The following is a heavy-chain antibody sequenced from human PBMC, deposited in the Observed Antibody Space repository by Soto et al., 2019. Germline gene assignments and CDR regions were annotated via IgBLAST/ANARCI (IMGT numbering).Heavy chain of an antibody. D-gene: IGHD3-22*01. CDR1: GYTFTSYV. CDR2: IRAYNGNT. Sequence: QVQLVQSGAEVKKPGASVKFSCKASGYTFTSYVISWVRQAPGQGLEWMGWIRAYNGNTNYAQKLQGRVTMPTDTSTSQAYMEMRSLKSDGTAGYYCASTSSGYYEADYWGQGTLVTVSS. CDR3: ASTSSGYYEADY. V-gene: IGHV1-18*01. J-gene: IGHJ4*02.